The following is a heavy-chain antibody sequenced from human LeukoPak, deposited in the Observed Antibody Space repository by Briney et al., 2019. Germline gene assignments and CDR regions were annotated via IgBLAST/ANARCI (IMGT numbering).Heavy chain of an antibody. J-gene: IGHJ4*02. CDR3: AKDRPYSGSYYDY. Sequence: GGSLRLSCAASGFTFGSYALSWVRQAPGKGLEWVSAISGSGSTTYYTDSVKGRFTISRDNSKNTLYLQMNSLRAGDTAVYYCAKDRPYSGSYYDYWGQGTLVTASS. D-gene: IGHD1-26*01. CDR1: GFTFGSYA. CDR2: ISGSGSTT. V-gene: IGHV3-23*01.